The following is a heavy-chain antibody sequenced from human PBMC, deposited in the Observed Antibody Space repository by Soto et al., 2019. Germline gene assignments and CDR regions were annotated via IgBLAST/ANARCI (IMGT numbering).Heavy chain of an antibody. CDR3: AKRTSGTTWGESDY. CDR1: GYIFSDYG. CDR2: ISGYRGNA. Sequence: QVQVMQSGAEVKKPGDSVKVSCKTSGYIFSDYGINWVRQAPGQGLEWMGWISGYRGNANLAQKFQGRVTMTTDKSTRTAYLELRRLRSDDTAVYYCAKRTSGTTWGESDYWGQGKLVTVSS. D-gene: IGHD4-17*01. J-gene: IGHJ4*02. V-gene: IGHV1-18*04.